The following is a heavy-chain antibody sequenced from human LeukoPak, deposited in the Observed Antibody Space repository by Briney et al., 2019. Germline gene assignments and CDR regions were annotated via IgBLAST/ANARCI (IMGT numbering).Heavy chain of an antibody. CDR1: GFTFSSYA. Sequence: GGSLRLSCAASGFTFSSYAMSWVRQAPGKGLEWVSAISGSGGSTYYADSVKGRFTISRDSSKNTLYLQMNSLRAEDTAVYYCAKGSYDSSGYPDYWGQGTLVTVSS. D-gene: IGHD3-22*01. CDR3: AKGSYDSSGYPDY. V-gene: IGHV3-23*01. J-gene: IGHJ4*02. CDR2: ISGSGGST.